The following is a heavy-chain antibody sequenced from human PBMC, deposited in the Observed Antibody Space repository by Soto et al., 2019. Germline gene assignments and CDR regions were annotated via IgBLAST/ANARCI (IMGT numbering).Heavy chain of an antibody. CDR1: GFTFRTYA. V-gene: IGHV3-30*18. Sequence: QVQVVESGGGVVQPGRSLRLSCAASGFTFRTYAMHWVRQAPGKGLEWVAVISHDGSNTDYGDSVKGRFTISRDNSKSTPSLQMNSLRPEDTGVYYCAKDAGSTEYFFASWGQGTLGSVSS. CDR3: AKDAGSTEYFFAS. J-gene: IGHJ4*02. CDR2: ISHDGSNT.